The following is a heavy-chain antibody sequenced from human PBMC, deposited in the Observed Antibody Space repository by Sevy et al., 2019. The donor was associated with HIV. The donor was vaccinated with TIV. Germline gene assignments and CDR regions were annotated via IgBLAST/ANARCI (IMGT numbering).Heavy chain of an antibody. V-gene: IGHV3-53*01. CDR2: IYSGGST. CDR3: ARVRVSMITFGGAITGIYYYYYMDV. CDR1: GFTVSSNY. J-gene: IGHJ6*03. D-gene: IGHD3-16*01. Sequence: GSLRLSCAASGFTVSSNYMSWVRQAPGKGLEWVSVIYSGGSTYYADSVKGRFTISRDNSKNTLYLQMNSLRAEDTAVYYCARVRVSMITFGGAITGIYYYYYMDVWGKGTTVTVSS.